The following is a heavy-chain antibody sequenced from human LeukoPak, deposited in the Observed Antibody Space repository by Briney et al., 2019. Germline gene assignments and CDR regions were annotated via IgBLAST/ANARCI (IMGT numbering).Heavy chain of an antibody. Sequence: GGSLRLSCAASGFTFDDYAMHWVRQAPGKGLEWVSLISGDGDNTYYADSVKGRFTISRDNSKNSLYLRMNSLRTEDTALYYCAKDPTYYYDSSGFCEHWGQGTLVTVSS. V-gene: IGHV3-43*02. CDR1: GFTFDDYA. CDR2: ISGDGDNT. D-gene: IGHD3-22*01. J-gene: IGHJ1*01. CDR3: AKDPTYYYDSSGFCEH.